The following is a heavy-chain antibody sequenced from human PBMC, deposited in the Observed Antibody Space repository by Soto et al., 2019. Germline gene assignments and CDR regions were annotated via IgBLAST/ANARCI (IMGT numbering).Heavy chain of an antibody. CDR3: AXRPSTSGMGWYYYGMDV. D-gene: IGHD2-2*01. Sequence: GESLKISCKGSGYSFTSYWISWVRQMPGKGLEWMGRIDPSDSYTNYSPSFQGHVTISADKSISTAYLQWSSLKASDTAMYYCAXRPSTSGMGWYYYGMDVWGQGTTVTVSS. V-gene: IGHV5-10-1*01. CDR1: GYSFTSYW. J-gene: IGHJ6*02. CDR2: IDPSDSYT.